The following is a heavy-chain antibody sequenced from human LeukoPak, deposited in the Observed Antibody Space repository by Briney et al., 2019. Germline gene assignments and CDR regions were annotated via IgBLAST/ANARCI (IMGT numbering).Heavy chain of an antibody. CDR3: ARVGGDYAFDI. V-gene: IGHV3-13*01. J-gene: IGHJ3*02. Sequence: PGGSLRLSCAASGFTFSNYDMHWVRQATGKGLEWVSAIGTAGDSYYSGSVQGRFAISRENAKDFLYLQMNSLRAGDTAIYYRARVGGDYAFDIWGQGTMVTVSS. CDR1: GFTFSNYD. CDR2: IGTAGDS. D-gene: IGHD4-17*01.